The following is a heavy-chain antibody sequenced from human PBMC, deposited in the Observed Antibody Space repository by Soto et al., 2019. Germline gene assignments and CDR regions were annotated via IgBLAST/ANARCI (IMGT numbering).Heavy chain of an antibody. CDR2: IYFQGST. J-gene: IGHJ4*02. Sequence: QVQLQESGPGLVKPSGTLSLTCAVSGGSMNSNYWSWIRQAPGKGLEWVGYIYFQGSTNYNPSLGRRVTILLDMSKNQFSLTVTSVTAADTAVYYCARGGGPFMETLATCDSWGPGSLVTVSS. CDR1: GGSMNSNY. D-gene: IGHD5-12*01. V-gene: IGHV4-59*01. CDR3: ARGGGPFMETLATCDS.